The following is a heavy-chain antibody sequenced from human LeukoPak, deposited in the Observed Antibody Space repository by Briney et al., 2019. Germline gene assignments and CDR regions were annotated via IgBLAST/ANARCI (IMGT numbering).Heavy chain of an antibody. D-gene: IGHD3-22*01. Sequence: PSETLSLTCTVSGGSISSYYWSWIRQPPGKGLEWIGYTYYSGSTNYNPSLKSRVTISVDTSKDQFSLKLSSVTAADTAVYYCARSGNGYYDSSGYYYGDYYYYYGMDVWGQGTTVTVSS. J-gene: IGHJ6*02. V-gene: IGHV4-59*01. CDR3: ARSGNGYYDSSGYYYGDYYYYYGMDV. CDR1: GGSISSYY. CDR2: TYYSGST.